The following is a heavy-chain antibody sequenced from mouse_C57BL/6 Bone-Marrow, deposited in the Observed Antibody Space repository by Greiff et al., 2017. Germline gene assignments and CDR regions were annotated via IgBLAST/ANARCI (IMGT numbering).Heavy chain of an antibody. CDR3: ASGSSISWFAY. CDR2: IHPNSGST. Sequence: QVQLQQPGAELVKPGASVKLSCKASGYTFTSYWMHWVKQRPGQGLEWIGMIHPNSGSTNYNEKFKSKATLTVDKSSSTVYMQRSSLTSEDAAVYYCASGSSISWFAYWGQGTLVTVSA. CDR1: GYTFTSYW. D-gene: IGHD1-1*01. J-gene: IGHJ3*01. V-gene: IGHV1-64*01.